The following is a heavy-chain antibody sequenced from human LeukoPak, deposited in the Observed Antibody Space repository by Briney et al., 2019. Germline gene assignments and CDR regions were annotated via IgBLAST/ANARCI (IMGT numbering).Heavy chain of an antibody. J-gene: IGHJ4*02. Sequence: PSGTLSLTCAVYGGSFSGYYWSWIRQPPGKGLEWIGEINHSGSTNYNPSLKSRVTISVDTSKNQFSLKLSSVTAADTAVYYCARADYDFWSGYFKVRGLDYWGQGTLVTVSS. D-gene: IGHD3-3*01. CDR3: ARADYDFWSGYFKVRGLDY. V-gene: IGHV4-34*01. CDR1: GGSFSGYY. CDR2: INHSGST.